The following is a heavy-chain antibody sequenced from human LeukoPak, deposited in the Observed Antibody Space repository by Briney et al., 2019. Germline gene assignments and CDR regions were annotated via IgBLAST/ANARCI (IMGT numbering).Heavy chain of an antibody. J-gene: IGHJ4*02. Sequence: SVKVSCKASGGTFSSYAISWVRQAPGQGLEWVGRIIPILGIANYAQKFQGRVTITADKSTSTACMELSSLRSDDTAVYYCARDLNTDIVVVPAAPIGGDYWGQGTLVTVSS. CDR2: IIPILGIA. CDR3: ARDLNTDIVVVPAAPIGGDY. D-gene: IGHD2-2*01. V-gene: IGHV1-69*04. CDR1: GGTFSSYA.